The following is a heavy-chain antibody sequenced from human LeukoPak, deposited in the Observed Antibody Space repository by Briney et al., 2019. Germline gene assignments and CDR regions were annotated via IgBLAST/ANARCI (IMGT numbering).Heavy chain of an antibody. D-gene: IGHD2-15*01. J-gene: IGHJ4*02. V-gene: IGHV4-4*02. CDR2: IYHSGST. CDR3: ARAYCSGGSCYLVDY. CDR1: GGSISSSNW. Sequence: SGTLSVTCAVSGGSISSSNWWGWVRQPPGKGLEWIGEIYHSGSTNYNPSLKSRVTISVDKSKNQFSLKLSSVTAADTAVYYCARAYCSGGSCYLVDYWGQGTLVTVSS.